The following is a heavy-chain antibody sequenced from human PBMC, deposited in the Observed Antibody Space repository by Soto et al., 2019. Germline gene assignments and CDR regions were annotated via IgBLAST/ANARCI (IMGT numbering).Heavy chain of an antibody. V-gene: IGHV1-69*06. CDR2: IIPIFGTA. CDR1: GGTFSSYA. D-gene: IGHD2-2*01. Sequence: SVKVSCKASGGTFSSYAISWVRQAPGQGLEWMGGIIPIFGTANYAQKFQGRVTITADKSTSTAYMELSSLRSEDTAVYYCARVIVVVPAAIVDYYYYGMDVWGQGTTVTVSS. J-gene: IGHJ6*02. CDR3: ARVIVVVPAAIVDYYYYGMDV.